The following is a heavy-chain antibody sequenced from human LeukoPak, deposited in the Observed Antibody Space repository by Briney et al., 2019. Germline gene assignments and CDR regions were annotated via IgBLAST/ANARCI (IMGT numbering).Heavy chain of an antibody. V-gene: IGHV3-15*01. CDR2: IKSKVDGGTT. Sequence: GGSLRLSCAASAFSISDAWMTWVRRAPGKGPEWVGHIKSKVDGGTTDYGTPAKGRFTISRDDSKNTLYLQMNSLKTEDTAIYYCSTWRKDYGSGRYFDSWGQGTLVTVSP. J-gene: IGHJ4*02. D-gene: IGHD3-10*01. CDR3: STWRKDYGSGRYFDS. CDR1: AFSISDAW.